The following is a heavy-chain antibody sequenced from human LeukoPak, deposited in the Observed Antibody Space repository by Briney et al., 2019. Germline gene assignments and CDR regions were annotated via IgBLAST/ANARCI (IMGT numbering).Heavy chain of an antibody. CDR1: GFTFSSYG. D-gene: IGHD3-9*01. CDR2: LYSGGST. Sequence: GGSLRLSCAASGFTFSSYGMNWVRQAPGKGLEWVSILYSGGSTYYADSVKGRFTISRDNSNNTLYLQLNSLRAEDTAVYYCARSVSRYFDWLHWGQGTLVTVSS. V-gene: IGHV3-66*01. CDR3: ARSVSRYFDWLH. J-gene: IGHJ4*02.